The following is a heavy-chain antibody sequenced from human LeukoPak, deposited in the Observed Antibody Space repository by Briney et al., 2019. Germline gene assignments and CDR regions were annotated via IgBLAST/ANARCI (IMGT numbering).Heavy chain of an antibody. CDR2: ISAYNGNT. J-gene: IGHJ5*02. CDR3: ARDGMTTVARGWFDP. V-gene: IGHV1-18*01. D-gene: IGHD4-23*01. Sequence: ASVKVSCKASGYTXTSYGISWVRQAPGQGLEWMGWISAYNGNTNYAQKLQGRVTMTTDTSTSTAYMELRSLRSDDTAVYYCARDGMTTVARGWFDPWGQGTLVTVSS. CDR1: GYTXTSYG.